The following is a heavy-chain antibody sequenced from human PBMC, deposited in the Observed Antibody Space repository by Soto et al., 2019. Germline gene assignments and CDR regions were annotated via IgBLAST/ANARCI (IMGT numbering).Heavy chain of an antibody. D-gene: IGHD4-17*01. CDR2: IVVGSGNT. V-gene: IGHV1-58*02. J-gene: IGHJ4*02. CDR3: AASNDYGDYAGDY. Sequence: SVKVSCKASGFTFTSSAMQWVRQARGQRLEWIGWIVVGSGNTNYAQKFQERVTITRDMSTSTAYMELSSLRSEDTAVYYCAASNDYGDYAGDYWGQGTLVTVSS. CDR1: GFTFTSSA.